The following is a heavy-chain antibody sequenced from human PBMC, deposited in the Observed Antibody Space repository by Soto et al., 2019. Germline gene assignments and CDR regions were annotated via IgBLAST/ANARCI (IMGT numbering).Heavy chain of an antibody. J-gene: IGHJ4*02. CDR2: ISGFNGNT. CDR1: GYTFNFYG. D-gene: IGHD3-16*01. CDR3: ARIGVSSGHESPDFDS. Sequence: ASVKVSCKASGYTFNFYGITWVRQAPGQGLEWTGWISGFNGNTNYAADLQGRVTMTTDTSTSTAYMELRGLRSDDTAVYYCARIGVSSGHESPDFDSWGQGTLVTVSS. V-gene: IGHV1-18*01.